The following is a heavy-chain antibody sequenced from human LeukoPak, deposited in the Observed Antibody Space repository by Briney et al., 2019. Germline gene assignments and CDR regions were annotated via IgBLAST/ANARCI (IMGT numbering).Heavy chain of an antibody. CDR3: ARVEASSSSKYYYYGMDV. CDR2: IYYSGST. D-gene: IGHD6-6*01. V-gene: IGHV4-59*01. J-gene: IGHJ6*02. Sequence: SETLSLTCTVSGGSISSYYWSWIRQPPGKGLEWIGYIYYSGSTNYNPSLKSRVTISVGTSKNQFSLKLSSVTAADTAVYYCARVEASSSSKYYYYGMDVWGQGTTVTVSS. CDR1: GGSISSYY.